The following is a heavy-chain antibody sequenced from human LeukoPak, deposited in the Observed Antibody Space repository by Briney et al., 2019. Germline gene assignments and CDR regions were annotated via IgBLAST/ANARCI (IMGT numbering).Heavy chain of an antibody. J-gene: IGHJ4*02. V-gene: IGHV4-38-2*02. CDR1: GYSINNGYY. Sequence: PSETLSLTCAVSGYSINNGYYWGWVRQPPGKGLEWIGSISHSGRTYYNSSLQSRLTISLETSMNQFSLTLRSVTAADTAVYYCTRDSESRGGYWGQGTLVTVSS. CDR3: TRDSESRGGY. CDR2: ISHSGRT. D-gene: IGHD2-2*01.